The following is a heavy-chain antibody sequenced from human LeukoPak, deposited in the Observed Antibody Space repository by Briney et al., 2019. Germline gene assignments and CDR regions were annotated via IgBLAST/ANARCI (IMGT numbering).Heavy chain of an antibody. Sequence: SETLSLPCTVSGGLISSSSYYWGWVRQPPGKALEWIGSLYYSGSTYYNPSLKSRVPLSVDTSKNQFALKLTYVPSADTAASYCATRGIYCSSTSCFYYYYYMDGWGKGTTVTVSS. D-gene: IGHD2-2*01. J-gene: IGHJ6*03. V-gene: IGHV4-39*01. CDR1: GGLISSSSYY. CDR3: ATRGIYCSSTSCFYYYYYMDG. CDR2: LYYSGST.